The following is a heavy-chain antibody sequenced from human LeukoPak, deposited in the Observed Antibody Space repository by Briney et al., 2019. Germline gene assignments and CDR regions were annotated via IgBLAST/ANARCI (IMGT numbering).Heavy chain of an antibody. CDR2: IIPLFGST. Sequence: ASVKVSCKASGGTFSGYAVSWVRQAPGQGLEWMGGIIPLFGSTHYGQTFQGTVTITADESMKTVYMELSSLRSEDTAVYYCARAGPSTYKTNYQYYFYMDVWGKGTTVTVSS. V-gene: IGHV1-69*13. J-gene: IGHJ6*03. D-gene: IGHD4-11*01. CDR3: ARAGPSTYKTNYQYYFYMDV. CDR1: GGTFSGYA.